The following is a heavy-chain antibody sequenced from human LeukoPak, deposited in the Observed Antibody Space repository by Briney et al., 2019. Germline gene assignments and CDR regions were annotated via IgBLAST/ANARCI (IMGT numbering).Heavy chain of an antibody. J-gene: IGHJ4*02. Sequence: GGSLRLSCTLSGFTFTSDSMSWVRQAPGKRLGWGSFIYSDNTHYSDSVKGRCTISRDNSKNTLYLQMTSLRAQDTAVYYCARRAGAYSHPYDYWGQGTLVTVSS. V-gene: IGHV3-53*01. D-gene: IGHD4/OR15-4a*01. CDR2: IYSDNT. CDR3: ARRAGAYSHPYDY. CDR1: GFTFTSDS.